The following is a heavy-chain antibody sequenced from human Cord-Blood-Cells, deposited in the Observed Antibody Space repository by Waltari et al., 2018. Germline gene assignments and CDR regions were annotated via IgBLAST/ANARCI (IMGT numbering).Heavy chain of an antibody. CDR2: MNPNSGNT. CDR1: GYTLTSYD. J-gene: IGHJ6*03. Sequence: QVQLVQSGAEVKKPGASVKVSCKASGYTLTSYDINWVRQATGQGLEWMGWMNPNSGNTGYAQKFQGRVPITRNTSISTAYMELSSLRSEDTAVYYCARGGGSGWYYYYYYMDVWGKGTTVTVSS. D-gene: IGHD6-19*01. CDR3: ARGGGSGWYYYYYYMDV. V-gene: IGHV1-8*03.